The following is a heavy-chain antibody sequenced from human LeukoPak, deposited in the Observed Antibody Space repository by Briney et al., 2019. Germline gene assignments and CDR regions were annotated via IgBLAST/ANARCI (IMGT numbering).Heavy chain of an antibody. J-gene: IGHJ4*02. Sequence: GGSLRPSCAASGFTFSNYAMSWVRQAPGKGLEWVSAISGSGGNTYYADSVEGRFTISRDNSKNTLYLQMNTLRAEDTAVYYCAAAYSSSWRDYWGQGTLVTVSS. CDR1: GFTFSNYA. V-gene: IGHV3-23*01. D-gene: IGHD6-13*01. CDR3: AAAYSSSWRDY. CDR2: ISGSGGNT.